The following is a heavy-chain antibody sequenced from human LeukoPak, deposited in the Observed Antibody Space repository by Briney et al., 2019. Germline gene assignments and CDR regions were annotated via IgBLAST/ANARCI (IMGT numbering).Heavy chain of an antibody. V-gene: IGHV1-69*05. D-gene: IGHD3-10*01. J-gene: IGHJ4*02. CDR2: IIPIFGTA. CDR1: GGTFSSYA. Sequence: ASVKVSCKASGGTFSSYAISWVRQAPGQGLEWMGRIIPIFGTANCAQKFQGRVTITTDESTSTAYMELSSLRSEDTAVYYCARDADSTYYYGSGRPDWGQGTLVTVSS. CDR3: ARDADSTYYYGSGRPD.